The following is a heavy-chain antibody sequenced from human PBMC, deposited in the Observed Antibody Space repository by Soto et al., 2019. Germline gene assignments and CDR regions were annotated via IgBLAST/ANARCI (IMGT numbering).Heavy chain of an antibody. J-gene: IGHJ4*02. CDR2: IWYDGSKK. CDR3: ARVRLRWGNEIGGLDY. CDR1: AFTFRSYG. Sequence: PGGSLRLSCAAYAFTFRSYGMHWVRQAPGKGLEWVALIWYDGSKKNYADSVKGRFTISRDNSKNTLYLQMNSLRAEDTAVYYCARVRLRWGNEIGGLDYWGQGTTVTVSS. D-gene: IGHD4-17*01. V-gene: IGHV3-33*01.